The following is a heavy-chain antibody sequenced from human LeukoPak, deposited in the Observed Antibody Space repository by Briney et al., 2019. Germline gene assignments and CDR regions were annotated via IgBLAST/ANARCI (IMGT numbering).Heavy chain of an antibody. Sequence: ASVKVSCKASGYTFTDYHLHWVRQAPGQGFEWMGWINPNSGDTNYAQKFQGRVTMTRDTSISTAHMEMSRLRSDDTAVYYCARANFLYCSSTTCLFDYWGQGTLVTVSS. CDR3: ARANFLYCSSTTCLFDY. D-gene: IGHD2-2*01. CDR2: INPNSGDT. J-gene: IGHJ4*02. V-gene: IGHV1-2*02. CDR1: GYTFTDYH.